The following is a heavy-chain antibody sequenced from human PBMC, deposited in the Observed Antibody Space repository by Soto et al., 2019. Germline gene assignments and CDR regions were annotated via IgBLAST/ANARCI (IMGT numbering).Heavy chain of an antibody. D-gene: IGHD2-2*01. J-gene: IGHJ4*01. CDR1: GYTFTSYA. Sequence: GASVKVSCKASGYTFTSYAMHWVRQAPGQRLEWMGWISTYNGNTKYEKKFQGRVSFSTDASTRTVFLELTNLELDDAAVYYCARGFIPENYWGQGTRVTVSS. V-gene: IGHV1-18*01. CDR2: ISTYNGNT. CDR3: ARGFIPENY.